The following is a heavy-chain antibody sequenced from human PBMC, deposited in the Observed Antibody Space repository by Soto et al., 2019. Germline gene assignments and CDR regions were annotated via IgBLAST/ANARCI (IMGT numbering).Heavy chain of an antibody. D-gene: IGHD1-26*01. CDR3: ATLRGSYLAAEYFQH. CDR1: GYTLNELS. Sequence: ASVKVSCKVSGYTLNELSMHWVRQAPGKGLEWMGGFDPEDGETIYAQKFQGRVTMTEDTSTDTAYIELSSLRSEDTAVYYCATLRGSYLAAEYFQHWGQGTLLTVSS. CDR2: FDPEDGET. V-gene: IGHV1-24*01. J-gene: IGHJ1*01.